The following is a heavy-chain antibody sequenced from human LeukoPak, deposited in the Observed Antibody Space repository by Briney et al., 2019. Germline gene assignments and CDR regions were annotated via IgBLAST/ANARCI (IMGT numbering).Heavy chain of an antibody. CDR3: AHPTEYSSSWYGNWFDP. CDR2: ISASGGST. CDR1: GFTFSSYA. Sequence: GGSLRLSCAASGFTFSSYAMSWVRQAPGKGLEWVSAISASGGSTYYADSGKGRFTISRDNYKNTLYLQMNSLRAEDTAVYYCAHPTEYSSSWYGNWFDPWGQGTLVTVSS. D-gene: IGHD6-13*01. J-gene: IGHJ5*02. V-gene: IGHV3-23*01.